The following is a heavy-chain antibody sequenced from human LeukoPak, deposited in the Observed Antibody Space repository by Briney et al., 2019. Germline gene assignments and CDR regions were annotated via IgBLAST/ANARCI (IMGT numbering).Heavy chain of an antibody. CDR2: FDPEDGET. V-gene: IGHV1-24*01. CDR1: GYTLTELS. CDR3: ATVVVTAPGEDYFDY. Sequence: GASVKVSCKVSGYTLTELSMHWVRQAPGKGLEWMGGFDPEDGETIYAQKFQGRVTMTEDTSTDTAYMGLSSLRSEDTAVYYCATVVVTAPGEDYFDYWGQGTLVTVSS. J-gene: IGHJ4*02. D-gene: IGHD2-21*02.